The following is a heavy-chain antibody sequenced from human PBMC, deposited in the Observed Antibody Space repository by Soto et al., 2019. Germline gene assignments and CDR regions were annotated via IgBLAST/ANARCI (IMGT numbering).Heavy chain of an antibody. V-gene: IGHV4-59*08. CDR3: ARGTDSSGFDY. CDR2: IYYSGST. D-gene: IGHD3-3*01. CDR1: GGSISSYY. Sequence: SETLSLTCTVSGGSISSYYWSWIRQPPGKGLEWVGYIYYSGSTNYNPSLKSRVTISVDTSKNQFSLKLSSVTAADTAVYYCARGTDSSGFDYWGQGTLVTVSS. J-gene: IGHJ4*02.